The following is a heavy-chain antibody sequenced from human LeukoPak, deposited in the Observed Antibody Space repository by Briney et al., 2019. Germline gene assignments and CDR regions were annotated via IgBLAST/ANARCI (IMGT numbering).Heavy chain of an antibody. CDR1: GFTFSSYA. J-gene: IGHJ6*02. CDR3: AKWGGPDYDSLRAYDMDV. Sequence: GGSLRLSCAASGFTFSSYAMSWVRQAPGKGLEWVSAISGSGGSTYYADSVKGRFTISRDNSKNTLYLQMNSLRAEDTAVYYCAKWGGPDYDSLRAYDMDVWGQGTTVTVSS. D-gene: IGHD3-3*01. CDR2: ISGSGGST. V-gene: IGHV3-23*01.